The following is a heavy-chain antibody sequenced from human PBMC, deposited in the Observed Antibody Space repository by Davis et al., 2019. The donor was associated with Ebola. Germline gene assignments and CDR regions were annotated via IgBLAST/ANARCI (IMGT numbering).Heavy chain of an antibody. J-gene: IGHJ5*02. Sequence: GESLKISCAASGFTFSSYDMHWVRQATGKGLEWVSAIGTAGDTYYPGSVKGRFTISRENAKNSLYLQMNSLRAEDTAVYYCARDEGIAVAGPLFDPWGQGTLVTVSS. CDR3: ARDEGIAVAGPLFDP. V-gene: IGHV3-13*01. D-gene: IGHD6-19*01. CDR2: IGTAGDT. CDR1: GFTFSSYD.